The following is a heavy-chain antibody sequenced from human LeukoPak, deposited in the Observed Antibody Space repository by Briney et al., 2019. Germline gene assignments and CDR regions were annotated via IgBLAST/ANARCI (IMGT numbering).Heavy chain of an antibody. J-gene: IGHJ4*02. D-gene: IGHD5-18*01. Sequence: GGSLRLSCVGSGFTFSSYGMSWVRQAPGKGLEWVSGISAGIGYTCYADSVRGRFTISRDNSKNTLYLQMNSLRAEDTAVYYCAKTSGYSYSYGDYWGQGTLVTVSS. CDR2: ISAGIGYT. V-gene: IGHV3-23*01. CDR3: AKTSGYSYSYGDY. CDR1: GFTFSSYG.